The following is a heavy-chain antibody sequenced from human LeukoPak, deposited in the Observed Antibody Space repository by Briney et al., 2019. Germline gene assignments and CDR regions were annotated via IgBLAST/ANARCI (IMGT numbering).Heavy chain of an antibody. CDR1: GGSFSGYY. CDR2: INHSGST. V-gene: IGHV4-34*01. D-gene: IGHD4-17*01. J-gene: IGHJ4*02. CDR3: ARLGATVTTAY. Sequence: SETLSLTCAVYGGSFSGYYWSWIRQPPGKGLEWIGEINHSGSTNYNPSLKSRVTISVDTSKNQFSLKLSSVTAADTAVYYCARLGATVTTAYWGQGTLVTVSS.